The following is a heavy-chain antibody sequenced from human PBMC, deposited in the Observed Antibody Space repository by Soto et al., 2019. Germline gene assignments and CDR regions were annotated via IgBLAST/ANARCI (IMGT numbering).Heavy chain of an antibody. CDR3: ARDKITGLFDY. J-gene: IGHJ4*02. D-gene: IGHD2-8*02. CDR2: IYDSGST. V-gene: IGHV4-59*12. Sequence: SETLSLTCTVSGVSISSSYWSWIRQPPGKGLEWIGYIYDSGSTNYNPSLKSRVTISVDTSKNQFSLKLTSVTAADTAVYYCARDKITGLFDYWGQGTLVTVSS. CDR1: GVSISSSY.